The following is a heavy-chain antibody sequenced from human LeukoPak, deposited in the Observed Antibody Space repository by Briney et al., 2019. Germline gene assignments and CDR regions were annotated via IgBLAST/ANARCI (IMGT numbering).Heavy chain of an antibody. CDR3: ARHEAAAGPGGGDY. Sequence: GSLRLSCAASGFTVSSNYMSWVRQAPGEGLEWVGSIYFSGSTYYNPSLKSRVTISVDTSKNQLSLKLSSVTAADTAVYYCARHEAAAGPGGGDYWGQGTLVTVSS. CDR2: IYFSGST. J-gene: IGHJ4*02. D-gene: IGHD6-13*01. V-gene: IGHV4-39*01. CDR1: GFTVSSNY.